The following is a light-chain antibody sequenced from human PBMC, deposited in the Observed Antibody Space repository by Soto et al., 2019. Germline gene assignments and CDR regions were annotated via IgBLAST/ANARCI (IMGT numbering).Light chain of an antibody. J-gene: IGLJ3*02. Sequence: QSALTQPPSASGSRGQSVTISCTGTSVDINYVSWFQQHPGKAPKLIICEVTKRPSGVPDRFSGSKSGNTASLTVSGLQDDDEADYYCSSYAGRDIWVXGGGTKLTVL. CDR2: EVT. CDR1: SVDINY. CDR3: SSYAGRDIWV. V-gene: IGLV2-8*01.